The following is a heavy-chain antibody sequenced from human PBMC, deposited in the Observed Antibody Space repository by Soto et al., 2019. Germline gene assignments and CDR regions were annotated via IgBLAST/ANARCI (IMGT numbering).Heavy chain of an antibody. CDR2: IYYSGST. V-gene: IGHV4-31*01. CDR3: ARARLRAVYAFDI. J-gene: IGHJ3*02. D-gene: IGHD5-12*01. CDR1: GGSVSSGAYY. Sequence: QVQLQESDAGLVKASQTLSLTCTVSGGSVSSGAYYWTWIRQPPGKVLAWIGYIYYSGSTYYSPSLKSLLSISLDTSKNQFSLMLSSLTAADTAMYYCARARLRAVYAFDIWGQGTMVTVSS.